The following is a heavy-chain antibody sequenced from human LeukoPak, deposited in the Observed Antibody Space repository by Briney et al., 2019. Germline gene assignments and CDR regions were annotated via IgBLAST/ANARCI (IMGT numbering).Heavy chain of an antibody. J-gene: IGHJ4*02. D-gene: IGHD6-13*01. CDR3: AKAAHRIAAETNFDY. Sequence: GGCLRLSCAASGFTFSGYAMSCVRQTPEKGLEWVSAISGSGGSTCYADSVKGRFTISRDNSKNTLYLQMNSLRAEDTAVYYCAKAAHRIAAETNFDYWGQGALVTVSS. CDR1: GFTFSGYA. CDR2: ISGSGGST. V-gene: IGHV3-23*01.